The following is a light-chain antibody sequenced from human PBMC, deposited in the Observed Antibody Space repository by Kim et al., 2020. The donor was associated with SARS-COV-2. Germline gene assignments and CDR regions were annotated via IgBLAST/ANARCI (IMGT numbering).Light chain of an antibody. CDR2: GAS. J-gene: IGKJ1*01. CDR1: QSVRSSY. Sequence: SPGGRAPLSCRASQSVRSSYIAWDPQKPGPAPRLLIYGASRRATGISDRFSGSGCGTDFTLTISTLEPEEFSVYYCQQNGSSPWTFGQGTQVDIK. V-gene: IGKV3-20*01. CDR3: QQNGSSPWT.